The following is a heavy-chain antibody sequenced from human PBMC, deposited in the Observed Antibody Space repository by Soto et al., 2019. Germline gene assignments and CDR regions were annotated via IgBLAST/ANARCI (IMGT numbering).Heavy chain of an antibody. J-gene: IGHJ6*02. D-gene: IGHD3-10*01. Sequence: LSLTCTVSGGSVSSGSYYWSWIRQPPGKGLEWIGYIYYSGSTNYNPSLKSRVTISVDTSKNQFSLKLSSVTAADTAVYYCARGSLQGYGSGSYSSYYGMDVWGQGTTVTVSS. CDR3: ARGSLQGYGSGSYSSYYGMDV. CDR1: GGSVSSGSYY. CDR2: IYYSGST. V-gene: IGHV4-61*01.